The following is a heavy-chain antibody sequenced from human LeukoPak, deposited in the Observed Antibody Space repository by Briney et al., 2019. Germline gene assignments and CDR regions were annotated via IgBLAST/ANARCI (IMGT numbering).Heavy chain of an antibody. CDR1: GFTFSSSA. CDR3: ARDFAVYYYDSSGCDY. Sequence: PGGSLRLSCAASGFTFSSSAMSWVRQVPGEGLEWVSGISSSGGSTNYADSVRGRFTISRDNSKNTLYLQMNSLRAEDTAVYYCARDFAVYYYDSSGCDYWGQGTLVTVSS. J-gene: IGHJ4*02. V-gene: IGHV3-23*01. D-gene: IGHD3-22*01. CDR2: ISSSGGST.